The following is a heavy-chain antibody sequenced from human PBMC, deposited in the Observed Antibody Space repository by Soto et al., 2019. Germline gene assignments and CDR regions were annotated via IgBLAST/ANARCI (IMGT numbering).Heavy chain of an antibody. D-gene: IGHD2-8*01. V-gene: IGHV3-21*01. CDR1: GFTFSSYS. J-gene: IGHJ4*02. CDR2: ISSSSSYI. CDR3: ARDKNIVLMVYANHQDYFDY. Sequence: GGSLRLSCAASGFTFSSYSMNWVRQAPGKGLEWVSSISSSSSYIYYADSVKGRFTISRDNAKNSLYLQMNSLRAEDKAVYYCARDKNIVLMVYANHQDYFDYWGQGTLVTVSS.